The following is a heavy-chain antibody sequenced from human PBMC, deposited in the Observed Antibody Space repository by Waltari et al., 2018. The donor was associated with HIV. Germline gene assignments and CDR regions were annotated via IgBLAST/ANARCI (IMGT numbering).Heavy chain of an antibody. Sequence: DVQLLEFGGDLAQPGGSLRLSCAAPGFHFGYHDMHWVRQRPGRGLEWVSSIGSAGDTCLSGSVQGRFSISRDNAKNTFFLQLNSLRVGDTAVYYCTRGPGLVRGGAGMDVWGQGTTVTVS. V-gene: IGHV3-13*04. CDR2: IGSAGDT. CDR3: TRGPGLVRGGAGMDV. CDR1: GFHFGYHD. D-gene: IGHD3-10*01. J-gene: IGHJ6*02.